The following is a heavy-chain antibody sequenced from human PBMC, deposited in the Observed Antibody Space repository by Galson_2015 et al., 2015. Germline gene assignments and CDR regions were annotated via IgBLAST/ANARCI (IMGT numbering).Heavy chain of an antibody. D-gene: IGHD2-8*02. Sequence: SLRLSCAASGFTFSSYAMSWVRQAPGKGLEWVSAISGSGGSTYYADSVKGRFTISRDNSKNTLYLQMNSLRAEDTAVYYCAKDPSGGIWEYYFDYWGQGTLVTVSS. J-gene: IGHJ4*02. V-gene: IGHV3-23*01. CDR3: AKDPSGGIWEYYFDY. CDR1: GFTFSSYA. CDR2: ISGSGGST.